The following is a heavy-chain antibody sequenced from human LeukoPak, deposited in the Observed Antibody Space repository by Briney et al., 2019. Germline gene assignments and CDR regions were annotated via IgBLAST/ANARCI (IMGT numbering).Heavy chain of an antibody. Sequence: GESLKISCKGSGSSFTSYWIGWVRQLPGKGLEWMGVIYPGDSDTRYSPSLQGQVTISADKSISTAYLQWSSLKASDTAIYYCARRIYYDSSGYGLDYWGQGILVTVSS. V-gene: IGHV5-51*01. CDR1: GSSFTSYW. CDR2: IYPGDSDT. J-gene: IGHJ4*02. CDR3: ARRIYYDSSGYGLDY. D-gene: IGHD3-22*01.